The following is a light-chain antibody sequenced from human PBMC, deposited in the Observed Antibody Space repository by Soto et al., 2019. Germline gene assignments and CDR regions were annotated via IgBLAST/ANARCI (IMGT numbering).Light chain of an antibody. Sequence: EIVLKQSPATLSLSPGETATLSCRASPGVDRYLAWYQQKVGQSPRLIIYDTSNRATGVPPGFSGSGYGTDFTLSITILQPEDYALCFCQHRRDSPPGFGPGTRVEIK. CDR2: DTS. CDR3: QHRRDSPPG. V-gene: IGKV3-11*01. CDR1: PGVDRY. J-gene: IGKJ3*01.